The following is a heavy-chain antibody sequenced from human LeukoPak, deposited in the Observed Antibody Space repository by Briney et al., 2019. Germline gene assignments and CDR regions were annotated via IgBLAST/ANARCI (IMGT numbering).Heavy chain of an antibody. V-gene: IGHV1-3*01. J-gene: IGHJ4*02. CDR3: ATLGGTVTASGGDY. Sequence: ASVKVSCKASGYTFTSYAMHWVRQAPGQRLEWMGWINAGNGNTKYSQMFQGRVTITRDTSASTAYMELSSLRSEDTAVYYCATLGGTVTASGGDYWGQGTLATVSS. CDR1: GYTFTSYA. D-gene: IGHD4-17*01. CDR2: INAGNGNT.